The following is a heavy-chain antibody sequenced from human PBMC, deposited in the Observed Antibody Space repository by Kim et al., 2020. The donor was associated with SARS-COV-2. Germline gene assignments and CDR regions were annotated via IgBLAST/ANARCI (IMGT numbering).Heavy chain of an antibody. CDR2: GGST. V-gene: IGHV3-20*01. Sequence: GGSTGYADSGKGPFTIPRDNAKNSLYLQMNNLRAEDTALYHCAGGLELPSGWGQGTLVTVSS. D-gene: IGHD1-7*01. J-gene: IGHJ4*02. CDR3: AGGLELPSG.